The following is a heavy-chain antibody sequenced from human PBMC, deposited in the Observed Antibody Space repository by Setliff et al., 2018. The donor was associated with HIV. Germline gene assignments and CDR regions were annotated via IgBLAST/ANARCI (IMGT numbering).Heavy chain of an antibody. CDR3: ARDGRAVTSLMVVVSLKNGMDV. J-gene: IGHJ6*02. CDR1: GYTFTGYY. CDR2: IIPNSGGT. D-gene: IGHD3-22*01. Sequence: ASVKVSCKASGYTFTGYYVHWVRQAPGQGLEWMGRIIPNSGGTNYAQRFQGRVTMTRDTSTSTFHMELSSLTSEDRAIYYCARDGRAVTSLMVVVSLKNGMDVWGQGTTVTVSS. V-gene: IGHV1-2*06.